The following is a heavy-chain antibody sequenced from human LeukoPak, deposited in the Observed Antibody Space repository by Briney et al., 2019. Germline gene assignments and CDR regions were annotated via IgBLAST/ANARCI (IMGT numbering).Heavy chain of an antibody. CDR2: ISYDGSNK. CDR1: GFTFSSYG. Sequence: GRSLRLSCAASGFTFSSYGMHWVRQPPGKGLEWVAVISYDGSNKYYADSVKGRFTISRDNSKNTLYLQMNSLRAEDTAVYYCAKKYCGGDCYLDGFDYWGQGTLVTVSS. J-gene: IGHJ4*02. CDR3: AKKYCGGDCYLDGFDY. D-gene: IGHD2-21*02. V-gene: IGHV3-30*18.